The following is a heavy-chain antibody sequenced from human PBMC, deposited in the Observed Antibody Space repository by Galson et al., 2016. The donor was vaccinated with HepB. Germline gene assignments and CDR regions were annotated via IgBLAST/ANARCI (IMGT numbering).Heavy chain of an antibody. CDR1: GYSFTTYW. Sequence: QSGAEVKKPGESLKISCKASGYSFTTYWVGWVRQAPGKGLEWVGIIYPGDSDTRYSPSFQGQVTISADRSISTAYLQWSSLKASDTAMYYCARRKNYAPDYWGQGTLVTVSS. V-gene: IGHV5-51*01. CDR3: ARRKNYAPDY. J-gene: IGHJ4*02. CDR2: IYPGDSDT. D-gene: IGHD1-7*01.